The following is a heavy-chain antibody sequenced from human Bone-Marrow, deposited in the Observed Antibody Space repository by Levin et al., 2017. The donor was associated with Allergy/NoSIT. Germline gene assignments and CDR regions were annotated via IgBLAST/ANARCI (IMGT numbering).Heavy chain of an antibody. V-gene: IGHV4-59*01. CDR1: GDSIRTYD. J-gene: IGHJ5*02. CDR3: GRFYSSGWNWVDP. Sequence: SETLSLTCTVSGDSIRTYDWSWIRQPPGKGLEWIGYIYHTGSTNYNPSLKSRVTISVDTSKNKLSLKVNSVTAADTAVYYCGRFYSSGWNWVDPWGQGNLVIVSS. CDR2: IYHTGST. D-gene: IGHD6-19*01.